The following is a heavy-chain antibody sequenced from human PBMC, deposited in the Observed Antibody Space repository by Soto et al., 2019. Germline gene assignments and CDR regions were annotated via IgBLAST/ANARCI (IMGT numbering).Heavy chain of an antibody. CDR2: MNPNSGNT. D-gene: IGHD3-9*01. CDR1: GYTFTSYG. Sequence: ASVKVSCKASGYTFTSYGINWVRQATGQGLEWMGWMNPNSGNTGYAQKFQGRVTMTRNTSISTAYMELSSLRSEDTAVYYCARSITIFYYYYYMDVWGKGTTVTVSS. V-gene: IGHV1-8*01. J-gene: IGHJ6*03. CDR3: ARSITIFYYYYYMDV.